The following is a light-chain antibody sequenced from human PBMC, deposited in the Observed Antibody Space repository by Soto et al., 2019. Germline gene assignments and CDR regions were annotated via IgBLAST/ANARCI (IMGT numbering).Light chain of an antibody. CDR2: EVS. CDR1: SSDIGRYNY. CDR3: SSYTITYNVV. V-gene: IGLV2-14*01. J-gene: IGLJ3*02. Sequence: QSALTQPASVSGSPGQSITISCTGTSSDIGRYNYVSWYQQHPGKVPKLMISEVSKRPSGVSNRFSGSKSGNTASLTISGLQAEDEADYYCSSYTITYNVVFGGGTKLTVL.